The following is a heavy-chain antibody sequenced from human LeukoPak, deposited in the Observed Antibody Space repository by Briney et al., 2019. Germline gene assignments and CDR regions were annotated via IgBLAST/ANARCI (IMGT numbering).Heavy chain of an antibody. D-gene: IGHD3-22*01. CDR2: INPNSGGT. CDR3: ARVSAYYYDSSGCFDY. Sequence: ASVKVSCKASGYTFTGYYMHWVRQAPRQGLEWMGWINPNSGGTNYAQKFQGRVTMTRDTSISTAYMELSRLRSDDTAVYYCARVSAYYYDSSGCFDYWGQGTLVTVSS. CDR1: GYTFTGYY. J-gene: IGHJ4*02. V-gene: IGHV1-2*02.